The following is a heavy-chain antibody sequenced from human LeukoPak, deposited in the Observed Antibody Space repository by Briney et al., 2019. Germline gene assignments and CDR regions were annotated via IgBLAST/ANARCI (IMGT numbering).Heavy chain of an antibody. CDR1: GYSFTNYW. D-gene: IGHD1-26*01. J-gene: IGHJ4*02. Sequence: GESLKISCKGSGYSFTNYWIGWVRQMPGKGLKWMGIIYPGDSDARYSPSFQGEVTISADKSISTAYLQWSSLKASDTAMYYCARRRDLYSGSYYPFDYWGQGTLVTVSS. CDR3: ARRRDLYSGSYYPFDY. CDR2: IYPGDSDA. V-gene: IGHV5-51*01.